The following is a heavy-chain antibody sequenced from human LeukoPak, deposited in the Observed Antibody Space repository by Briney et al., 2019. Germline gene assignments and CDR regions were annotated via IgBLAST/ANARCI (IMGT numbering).Heavy chain of an antibody. D-gene: IGHD6-13*01. CDR2: IWYDGSNK. V-gene: IGHV3-33*01. CDR1: GFTLSSYG. CDR3: ARPIAAAGYYYGMDV. Sequence: GRSLRLSCAASGFTLSSYGMHWVRQAPGKGLEWVAVIWYDGSNKYYADSVKGRFTISRDNSKNTLYLQMNSLRAEDTAVYYCARPIAAAGYYYGMDVWGQGTTVTVSS. J-gene: IGHJ6*02.